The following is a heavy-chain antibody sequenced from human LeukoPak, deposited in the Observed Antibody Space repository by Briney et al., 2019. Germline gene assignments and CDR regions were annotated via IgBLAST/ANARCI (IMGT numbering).Heavy chain of an antibody. D-gene: IGHD4-17*01. CDR2: ISVHNVNT. Sequence: ASLRVSCKASGYTFIHYGITWVRQAPGHGLEWMGWISVHNVNTDYAQKLPGRVTMTTDTSTSTAYMELRSLRSDDTAVYYCARDRARSTVTIGYWGQGTLVTVSS. J-gene: IGHJ4*02. CDR1: GYTFIHYG. V-gene: IGHV1-18*04. CDR3: ARDRARSTVTIGY.